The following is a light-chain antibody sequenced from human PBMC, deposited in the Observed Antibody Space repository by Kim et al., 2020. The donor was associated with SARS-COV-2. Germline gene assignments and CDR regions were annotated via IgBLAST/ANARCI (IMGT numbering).Light chain of an antibody. V-gene: IGLV1-51*01. CDR3: GTWDSSLGAGV. CDR2: DNN. J-gene: IGLJ2*01. CDR1: RPYTGKNV. Sequence: KVPTSCSGSRPYTGKNVVTWYQQLRRTAPKLLIYDNNKLPSGIPDRFSGSKSGTSGTLGITGLQTGDEADYYCGTWDSSLGAGVFGGGTQLTVL.